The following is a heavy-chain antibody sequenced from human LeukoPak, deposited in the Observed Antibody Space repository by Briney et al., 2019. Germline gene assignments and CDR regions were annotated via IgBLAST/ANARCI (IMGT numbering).Heavy chain of an antibody. J-gene: IGHJ1*01. CDR2: IIPIFGTA. V-gene: IGHV1-69*13. D-gene: IGHD1-7*01. CDR1: GYTFTHSA. Sequence: SVKVSCKASGYTFTHSALNWVRQAPGQGLEWMGGIIPIFGTANYAQKFQGRVTITADESTSTAYMELSSLRSEDTAVYYCARDNRGITGTTGGRYFQHWGQGTLVTVSS. CDR3: ARDNRGITGTTGGRYFQH.